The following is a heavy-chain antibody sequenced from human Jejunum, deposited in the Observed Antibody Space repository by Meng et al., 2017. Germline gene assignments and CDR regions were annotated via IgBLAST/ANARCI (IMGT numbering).Heavy chain of an antibody. CDR3: AKYYYDSSEDYFDY. V-gene: IGHV3-23*01. Sequence: GESLMTSCTASGFIFSSFAMSWVRQAPGRGLEWVSSINGSGRTTYYGDSVKGRFTISRDNSKATLFLQMNTLRAEDTAIYYCAKYYYDSSEDYFDYWGQGTLVTVSS. J-gene: IGHJ4*02. CDR2: INGSGRTT. CDR1: GFIFSSFA. D-gene: IGHD3-22*01.